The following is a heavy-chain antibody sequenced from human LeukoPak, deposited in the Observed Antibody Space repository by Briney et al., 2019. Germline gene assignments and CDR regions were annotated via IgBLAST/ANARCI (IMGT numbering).Heavy chain of an antibody. J-gene: IGHJ5*02. Sequence: SETLSLTCTVSGGSISSSSYYWGWIRQPPGKGLEWIESIYYSGSTYYNPSLKSRVTISVDTSKNQFSLKLNSVTAADTAVYYCAKDSSSWTPWNWFDPWGQGTLVTVSS. D-gene: IGHD6-13*01. CDR1: GGSISSSSYY. CDR3: AKDSSSWTPWNWFDP. V-gene: IGHV4-39*07. CDR2: IYYSGST.